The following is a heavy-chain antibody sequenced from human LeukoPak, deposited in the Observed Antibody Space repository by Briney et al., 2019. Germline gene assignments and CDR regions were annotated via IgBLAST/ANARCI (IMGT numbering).Heavy chain of an antibody. J-gene: IGHJ4*02. CDR3: ARGAGSPDY. D-gene: IGHD1-14*01. CDR1: GFTFTSHW. CDR2: IKQDGSEK. V-gene: IGHV3-7*05. Sequence: GGSLRLSCAASGFTFTSHWMSWVRQAPGKGLESVANIKQDGSEKYYVDSVKGRFTISRDNAKNSLSLQMNSLRAEDTAVYYCARGAGSPDYWGQGTLVTVSS.